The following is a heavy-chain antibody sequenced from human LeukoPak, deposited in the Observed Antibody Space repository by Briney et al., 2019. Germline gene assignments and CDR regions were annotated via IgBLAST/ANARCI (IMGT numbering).Heavy chain of an antibody. J-gene: IGHJ4*02. CDR1: GGSISTSSYY. V-gene: IGHV4-39*01. D-gene: IGHD4-17*01. CDR3: ASVLLRLLDY. Sequence: SETLSLTCTVSGGSISTSSYYWGWIRQPPGKGLEWIASIYYSGSTYYNPSLKSRVTISVDTSKNQFSLKLSSVTVADKAVYYCASVLLRLLDYWGQGTLVTVSS. CDR2: IYYSGST.